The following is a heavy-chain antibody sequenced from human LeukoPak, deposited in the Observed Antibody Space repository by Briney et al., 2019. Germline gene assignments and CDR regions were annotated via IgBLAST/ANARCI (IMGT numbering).Heavy chain of an antibody. CDR2: ISSSSSTI. Sequence: GGSLRLSCAASGFTFSSYSMNWVRQAPGKGLEWVSYISSSSSTIYYADSVKGRFTISRDNAKSSLSLQMNSLRAEDTAVYYCARVRNWNYGDYFDYWGQGTLVTVSS. CDR1: GFTFSSYS. J-gene: IGHJ4*02. D-gene: IGHD1-7*01. CDR3: ARVRNWNYGDYFDY. V-gene: IGHV3-48*04.